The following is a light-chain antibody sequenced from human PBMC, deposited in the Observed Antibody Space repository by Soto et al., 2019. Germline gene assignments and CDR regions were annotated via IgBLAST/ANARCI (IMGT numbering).Light chain of an antibody. CDR1: QRVSSN. V-gene: IGKV3-15*01. CDR2: GAS. J-gene: IGKJ1*01. CDR3: QQYNNWPPRGT. Sequence: EIVMTQSPATLSVSPGERATLSCRASQRVSSNLAWYQQKPGQAPRLLIYGASTRATGIPGRFSGSGSGTDVTLTISSLQSEYFAVYYCQQYNNWPPRGTFGQGSKVEIK.